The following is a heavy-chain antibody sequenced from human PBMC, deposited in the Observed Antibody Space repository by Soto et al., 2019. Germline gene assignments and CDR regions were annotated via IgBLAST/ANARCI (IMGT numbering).Heavy chain of an antibody. V-gene: IGHV3-23*01. Sequence: PGGSLRLSCAASGFTFSSYAMNWVRQAPGKGLEWVSSITGSGGTTYYADSVKGRFTVSRDNSADTLYLQMNSLRVEDTAVYYCARIAKGYSSGLLAYWGQGTLVTVSS. D-gene: IGHD6-19*01. CDR2: ITGSGGTT. J-gene: IGHJ4*02. CDR3: ARIAKGYSSGLLAY. CDR1: GFTFSSYA.